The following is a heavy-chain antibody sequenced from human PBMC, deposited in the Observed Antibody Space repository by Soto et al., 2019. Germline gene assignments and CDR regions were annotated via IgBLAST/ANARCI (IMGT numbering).Heavy chain of an antibody. CDR1: GYTFTAYY. Sequence: ASVKVSCKASGYTFTAYYMHWVRQAPGQGLEWMGWINPNSGGTNYAQKFQGRVTMTRDTSTSIAYMEVSRLRSDDTAGYFGARLPPPSLYYYGMHVWGQGTSVTVSS. J-gene: IGHJ6*02. V-gene: IGHV1-2*02. CDR2: INPNSGGT. CDR3: ARLPPPSLYYYGMHV.